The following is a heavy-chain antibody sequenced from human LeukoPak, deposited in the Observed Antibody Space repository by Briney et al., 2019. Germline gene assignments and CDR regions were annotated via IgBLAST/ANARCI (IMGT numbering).Heavy chain of an antibody. D-gene: IGHD2-15*01. V-gene: IGHV1-2*02. J-gene: IGHJ5*02. CDR3: ARDLDVVVVAATPGWFDP. Sequence: GASVKVSCKXSGYTFTGYYMHWVRQAPRQGLEWMGWINPNSGGTNYAQKFQGRVTMTRDTSISTAYMELSRLRSDDTAVYYCARDLDVVVVAATPGWFDPWGQGTLVTVSS. CDR2: INPNSGGT. CDR1: GYTFTGYY.